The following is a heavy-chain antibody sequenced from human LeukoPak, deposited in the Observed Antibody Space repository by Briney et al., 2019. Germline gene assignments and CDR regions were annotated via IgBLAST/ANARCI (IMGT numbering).Heavy chain of an antibody. CDR2: IRSKADNYAT. V-gene: IGHV3-73*01. J-gene: IGHJ4*02. Sequence: GGSLRLSCAASGFTFSGSPILWVRQASGKGLEWVGRIRSKADNYATAYAASVQGRCTISRDDSKNTAYLQLNSLKTEDTAVYYCTQSDYWGQGALVTVSS. CDR3: TQSDY. CDR1: GFTFSGSP.